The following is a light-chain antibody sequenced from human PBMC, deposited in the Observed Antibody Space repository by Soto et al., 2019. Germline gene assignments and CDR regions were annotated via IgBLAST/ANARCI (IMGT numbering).Light chain of an antibody. CDR1: QNIDKY. CDR3: QQTYSNSVT. CDR2: SAS. Sequence: DIRMTQSPASLSASVGDRVTVTCRASQNIDKYLHWYQQKPGKAPNLLIFSASILQSGVPSRFIGSGSGTEFTLTISGPQPEDFATYYCQQTYSNSVTFGQGTKVEIK. V-gene: IGKV1-39*01. J-gene: IGKJ1*01.